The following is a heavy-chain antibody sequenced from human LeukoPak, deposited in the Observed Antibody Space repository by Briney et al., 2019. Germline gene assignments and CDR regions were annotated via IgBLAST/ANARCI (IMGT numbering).Heavy chain of an antibody. Sequence: GGSLRLFCAASGFTFSSYWMTWVRQPPGKGLEWVANMNLDGSEKYYVDSVKGRFIISRDNAKNSLFLQMNSLIAEDTAVYYCARDDGFSCYSYWGQGTLVTVSS. J-gene: IGHJ4*02. V-gene: IGHV3-7*01. D-gene: IGHD3/OR15-3a*01. CDR3: ARDDGFSCYSY. CDR1: GFTFSSYW. CDR2: MNLDGSEK.